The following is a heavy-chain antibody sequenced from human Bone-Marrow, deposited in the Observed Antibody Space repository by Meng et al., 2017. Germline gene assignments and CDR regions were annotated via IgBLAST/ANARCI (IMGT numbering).Heavy chain of an antibody. CDR3: ARDASGSYSGWFDP. V-gene: IGHV1-2*06. D-gene: IGHD1-26*01. CDR2: INPNRGGT. Sequence: ASVKVSCKASGYTFTGYYMHWVRQAPGQGLEWIGRINPNRGGTNYAQKFQDRVTMTRDTSTSTVYMELSSLRSEDTAVYYCARDASGSYSGWFDPWGQGTLVTVSS. J-gene: IGHJ5*02. CDR1: GYTFTGYY.